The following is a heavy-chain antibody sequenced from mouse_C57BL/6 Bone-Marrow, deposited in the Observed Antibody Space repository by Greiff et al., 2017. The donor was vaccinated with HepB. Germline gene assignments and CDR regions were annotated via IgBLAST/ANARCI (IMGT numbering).Heavy chain of an antibody. CDR1: GYTFTDYN. V-gene: IGHV1-22*01. D-gene: IGHD2-3*01. CDR2: INPNNGGT. Sequence: VQLQQSGPELVKPGASVKMSCKASGYTFTDYNMHWVKQSHGKSLEWIGYINPNNGGTSYNQKFKGKATLTVNKSSSTAYMERRSLTSEDSAVYYCERWLLLAWLAYWGKGTLVTVSA. CDR3: ERWLLLAWLAY. J-gene: IGHJ3*01.